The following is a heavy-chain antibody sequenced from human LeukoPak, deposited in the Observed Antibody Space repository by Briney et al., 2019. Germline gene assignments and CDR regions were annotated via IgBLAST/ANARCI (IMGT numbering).Heavy chain of an antibody. V-gene: IGHV3-53*01. CDR3: ASSKTVTTYYDAFDT. Sequence: GGSLRLSCAASGFTVSSNYMSWVRQAPGKGLEWVSVIYSGGSTCYADSVKGRFTISRDNSKNTLYLQMNSLRAEDTAVYYCASSKTVTTYYDAFDTWGQGTMVTVSS. D-gene: IGHD4-17*01. J-gene: IGHJ3*02. CDR2: IYSGGST. CDR1: GFTVSSNY.